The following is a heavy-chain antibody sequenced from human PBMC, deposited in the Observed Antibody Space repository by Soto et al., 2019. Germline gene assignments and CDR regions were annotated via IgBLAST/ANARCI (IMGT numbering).Heavy chain of an antibody. V-gene: IGHV3-66*01. CDR1: GFTVSSNL. D-gene: IGHD1-20*01. J-gene: IGHJ6*02. CDR2: IYSGGST. CDR3: ARDNCKGSYYYGMEV. Sequence: EVQLVESGGDLVQPGGSLRLSFEASGFTVSSNLMSWVRQAPGKGLEWVSVIYSGGSTDYAETVKGRFTISRDNSKNTLYLHMNSLRAEDTAVYYCARDNCKGSYYYGMEVWGQGTMVTVSS.